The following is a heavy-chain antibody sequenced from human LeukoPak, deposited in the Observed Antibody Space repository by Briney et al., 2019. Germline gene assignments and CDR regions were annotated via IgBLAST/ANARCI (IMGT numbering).Heavy chain of an antibody. Sequence: GGSLRLSCSASGFTVSSYAMYWVRQAPGKGLEYISAISSNGGSTYYADFVKGRFTISRHNSNNTLYLQMNSLRAEDTAVYYCARDGGSGSYQEYIWGQGTMVTVSS. J-gene: IGHJ3*02. D-gene: IGHD1-26*01. CDR3: ARDGGSGSYQEYI. V-gene: IGHV3-64*04. CDR2: ISSNGGST. CDR1: GFTVSSYA.